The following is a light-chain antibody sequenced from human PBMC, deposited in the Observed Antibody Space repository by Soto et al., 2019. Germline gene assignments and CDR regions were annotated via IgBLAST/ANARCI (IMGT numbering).Light chain of an antibody. CDR1: QSLRSS. J-gene: IGKJ1*01. V-gene: IGKV3-15*01. CDR2: DAS. Sequence: ETLMTQSRDTESASVVNTPTLCCXASQSLRSSLAWYQQKPGQAPRLLIYDASTRATGIPARFSGSGSGTDFTLTISGLQSEDFAVYYCQQYNNWPQTFGQGTKVDIK. CDR3: QQYNNWPQT.